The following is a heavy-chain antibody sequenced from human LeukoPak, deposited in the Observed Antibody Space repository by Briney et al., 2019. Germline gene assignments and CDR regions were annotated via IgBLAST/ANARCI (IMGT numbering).Heavy chain of an antibody. Sequence: ASETLSLTCTVSGYSISSGYYWGWIRQPPGKGLEWIGSIYHSGSTNYNPSLKSRVTISVDTSKNQFSLKLSSVTAADTAVYYCARGRSGYYYYYYYMDVWGKGTTVTVSS. J-gene: IGHJ6*03. D-gene: IGHD3-22*01. CDR3: ARGRSGYYYYYYYMDV. CDR1: GYSISSGYY. V-gene: IGHV4-38-2*02. CDR2: IYHSGST.